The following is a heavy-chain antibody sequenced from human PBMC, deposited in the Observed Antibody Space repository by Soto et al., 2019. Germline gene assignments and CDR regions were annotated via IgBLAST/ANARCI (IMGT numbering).Heavy chain of an antibody. Sequence: GGSLRLSCAASGFTFSSYGMHWVRQAPGKGLEWVAVISYDGSNKYYADSVKGRFTISRDNSKNTLYLQMNSLRPEDTAVYYCANGYCSGGSCYGADFAFDIWGQGTMVTVSS. CDR3: ANGYCSGGSCYGADFAFDI. J-gene: IGHJ3*02. CDR2: ISYDGSNK. V-gene: IGHV3-30*18. CDR1: GFTFSSYG. D-gene: IGHD2-15*01.